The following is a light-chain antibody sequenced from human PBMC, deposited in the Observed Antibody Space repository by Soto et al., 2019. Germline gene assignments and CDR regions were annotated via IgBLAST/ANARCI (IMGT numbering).Light chain of an antibody. Sequence: DLQMTQSPYSLAASVGDGVTISCRASQGISGFLNWYQQKPGKAPTLLIYGSINLQSGVPSRFSGAGSGTDFTLTITSLQPEDFATYYCQQSHSIPHTFGQGTKVEIK. CDR3: QQSHSIPHT. CDR1: QGISGF. V-gene: IGKV1-39*01. CDR2: GSI. J-gene: IGKJ2*01.